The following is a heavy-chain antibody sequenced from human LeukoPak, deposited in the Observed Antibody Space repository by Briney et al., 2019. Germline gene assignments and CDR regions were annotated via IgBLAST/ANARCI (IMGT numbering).Heavy chain of an antibody. J-gene: IGHJ5*02. D-gene: IGHD3-22*01. CDR3: ARKDRDSSGYVWFDP. Sequence: SETLSLTCTVSGDSISSYYWSWIRQPPGKGLEWIGCIYYSGNTNYNPSLKSRVTISIDTSKNQFSLKLSSVTAADTAVYYCARKDRDSSGYVWFDPWGQGTLVTVSS. CDR2: IYYSGNT. V-gene: IGHV4-59*01. CDR1: GDSISSYY.